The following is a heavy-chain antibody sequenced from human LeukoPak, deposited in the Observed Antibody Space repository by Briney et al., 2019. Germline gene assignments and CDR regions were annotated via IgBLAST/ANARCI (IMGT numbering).Heavy chain of an antibody. V-gene: IGHV3-53*01. D-gene: IGHD6-19*01. Sequence: GGSLRLSCAASGFTFGSYWMHWVRQAPGKGLEWVSVIYSGGSTYYADSVKGRFTISRDNSKNTLYLQMNSLRAEDTAVYYCAKDRSGWYYFDYWGQGTLVTVSS. CDR1: GFTFGSYW. CDR3: AKDRSGWYYFDY. CDR2: IYSGGST. J-gene: IGHJ4*02.